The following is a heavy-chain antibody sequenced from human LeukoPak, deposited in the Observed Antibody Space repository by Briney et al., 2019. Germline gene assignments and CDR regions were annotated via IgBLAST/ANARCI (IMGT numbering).Heavy chain of an antibody. CDR3: ARRSCGGSCYSLVPDYYYYMDV. CDR2: ISAYNGYT. V-gene: IGHV1-18*01. J-gene: IGHJ6*03. Sequence: GASVKVSCKASGYTFTSYGISWVRQAPGQGLEWMGWISAYNGYTNYAQNLQGRVTMTTDTSASTGYMELRSLRSEDTAVYYCARRSCGGSCYSLVPDYYYYMDVWGKGTTVTVSS. CDR1: GYTFTSYG. D-gene: IGHD2-15*01.